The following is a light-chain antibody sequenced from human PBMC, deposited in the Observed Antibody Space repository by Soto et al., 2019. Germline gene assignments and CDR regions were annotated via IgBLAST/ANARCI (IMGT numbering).Light chain of an antibody. J-gene: IGLJ1*01. CDR1: SSDVGRYNT. CDR3: SSKRDSSTLFV. CDR2: EVT. Sequence: QSVLTQDASVSGSPGQTITISCTGTSSDVGRYNTVSWYQHHPGKAPKLIIYEVTNRPSGVSDRFSGSKSGNTASLTISGLQAEDEADYYCSSKRDSSTLFVFGTGTKVTVL. V-gene: IGLV2-14*01.